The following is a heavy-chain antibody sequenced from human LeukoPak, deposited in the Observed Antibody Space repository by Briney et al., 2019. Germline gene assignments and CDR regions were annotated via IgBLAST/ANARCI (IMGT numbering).Heavy chain of an antibody. V-gene: IGHV4-59*01. J-gene: IGHJ6*02. Sequence: SETLSLTCTVSGGSINSYYWSWMRQPPGKGLEWIGYIYYSGSTKYNPSLKNRVTISVDTSKNQFSLKLSSVTTADTAVYFCARSHSTSSIHYGLDVWGQGTSVTVSS. CDR1: GGSINSYY. D-gene: IGHD6-6*01. CDR2: IYYSGST. CDR3: ARSHSTSSIHYGLDV.